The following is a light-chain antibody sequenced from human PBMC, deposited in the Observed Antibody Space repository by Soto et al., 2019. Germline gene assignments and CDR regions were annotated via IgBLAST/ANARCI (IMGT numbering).Light chain of an antibody. CDR3: LQRNDCPIT. V-gene: IGKV3-11*01. CDR2: DAS. J-gene: IGKJ5*01. Sequence: THPPSSLSASIGDRVTINCRASQDITDYLAWYQHKPGQAPRLLIYDASTRATDIPARFSGSGSGTDFTLTISYLEPEDFAVYYCLQRNDCPITFGQGTRLEIK. CDR1: QDITDY.